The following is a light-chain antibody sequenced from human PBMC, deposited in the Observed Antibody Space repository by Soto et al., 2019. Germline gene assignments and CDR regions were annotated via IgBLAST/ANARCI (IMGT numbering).Light chain of an antibody. Sequence: QSALTQPRSVSGSPGQSVTISCTGTNSDVGAYTFVSWYQQLPGKAPKLIISAVSYRPSGVPDRFSGSKSGNTASLTISGLQTEDEADYYCQTWGTGFQVFGGGTQLTVL. CDR1: NSDVGAYTF. CDR3: QTWGTGFQV. J-gene: IGLJ2*01. CDR2: AVS. V-gene: IGLV2-11*01.